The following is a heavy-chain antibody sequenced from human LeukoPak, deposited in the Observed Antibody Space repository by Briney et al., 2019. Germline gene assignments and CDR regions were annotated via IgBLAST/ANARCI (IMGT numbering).Heavy chain of an antibody. CDR1: GFTFSNYW. Sequence: GGSLRLSCAASGFTFSNYWLHWVRQAPGKGLVWVLRIDANAKTTSYADSVKGRFTISTDNAKKTLYLQMNSLRVEDTAVYYCLTVVETTIAAFDIWGQGTMVTVSS. CDR2: IDANAKTT. J-gene: IGHJ3*02. D-gene: IGHD1-26*01. V-gene: IGHV3-74*01. CDR3: LTVVETTIAAFDI.